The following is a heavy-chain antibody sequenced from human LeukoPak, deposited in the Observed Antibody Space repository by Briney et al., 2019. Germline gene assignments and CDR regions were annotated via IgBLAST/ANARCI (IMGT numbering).Heavy chain of an antibody. Sequence: GASVKVSCKTSGYTFTGYYMHWVRQAPGQGLEWMGRINPNSGGTNYAQKFQGRVTMTRDTSITTAYMELSRLRSDDTAVYYCATDAWGYYDSSGYYRQADYWGQGTLVTVPS. D-gene: IGHD3-22*01. CDR3: ATDAWGYYDSSGYYRQADY. V-gene: IGHV1-2*06. CDR1: GYTFTGYY. CDR2: INPNSGGT. J-gene: IGHJ4*02.